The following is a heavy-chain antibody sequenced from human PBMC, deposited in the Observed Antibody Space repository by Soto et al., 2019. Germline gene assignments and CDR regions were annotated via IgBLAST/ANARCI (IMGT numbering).Heavy chain of an antibody. V-gene: IGHV3-21*01. CDR2: ISSSSSYI. D-gene: IGHD1-1*01. CDR3: ARVGDRWLQLNFDY. CDR1: GFTFSSCS. Sequence: PGGSLRLSCAASGFTFSSCSMNWVRQAPGKGLEWVSSISSSSSYIYYADSVKGRFTISRDNAKNSLYLQMNSLRAEDTAVYYCARVGDRWLQLNFDYWGQGTLVTVSS. J-gene: IGHJ4*02.